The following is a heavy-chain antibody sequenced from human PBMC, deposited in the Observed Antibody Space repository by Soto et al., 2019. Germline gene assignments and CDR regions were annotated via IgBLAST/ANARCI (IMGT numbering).Heavy chain of an antibody. CDR2: IYSSGST. CDR3: ARGQAAMNDAFDI. V-gene: IGHV4-4*07. CDR1: DGSISSYY. D-gene: IGHD5-18*01. J-gene: IGHJ3*02. Sequence: PSETLSLTCTVSDGSISSYYWSWIRQPAGKGLEWIGRIYSSGSTEYNPSLKSRVIMSVDTSTNQFALKLRSVTAADTAVYHCARGQAAMNDAFDIWGQGTMVT.